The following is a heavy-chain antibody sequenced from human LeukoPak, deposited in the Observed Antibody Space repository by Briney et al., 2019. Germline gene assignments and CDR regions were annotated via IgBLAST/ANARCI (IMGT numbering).Heavy chain of an antibody. CDR3: ARGTIAAAGYYYFDY. J-gene: IGHJ4*02. Sequence: GGSLRLSCAASGFTFSSYWMSWVRQAPGKGLEWVANIKQDGSEKYCVDSVKGRFTISRDNAKNSLYLQMNSLRAEDTAVYYCARGTIAAAGYYYFDYWGQGTQVTVSS. V-gene: IGHV3-7*04. D-gene: IGHD6-13*01. CDR1: GFTFSSYW. CDR2: IKQDGSEK.